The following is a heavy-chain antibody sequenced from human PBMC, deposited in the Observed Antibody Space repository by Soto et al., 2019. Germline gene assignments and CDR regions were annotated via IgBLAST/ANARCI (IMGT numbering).Heavy chain of an antibody. CDR1: GFTVSSNY. J-gene: IGHJ6*02. Sequence: PGGSLRLSCAASGFTVSSNYMSWVRQAPGKGLEWVSVIYSGGSTYYADSVKGRFTISRDNSKNTLYLQMNSLRAEDTAVYYCARDETYYYDSSGYPIPRAYGMDVWGQGTTVTVSS. D-gene: IGHD3-22*01. V-gene: IGHV3-53*01. CDR3: ARDETYYYDSSGYPIPRAYGMDV. CDR2: IYSGGST.